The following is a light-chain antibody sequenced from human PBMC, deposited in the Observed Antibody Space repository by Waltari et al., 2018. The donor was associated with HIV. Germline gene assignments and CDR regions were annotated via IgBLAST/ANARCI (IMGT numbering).Light chain of an antibody. CDR1: FSDVGGYNY. V-gene: IGLV2-14*03. CDR3: SSYTTSSTYV. J-gene: IGLJ1*01. Sequence: QSALTQPASVSGSPGQSITISCTGTFSDVGGYNYVSWYQQHPGKAPKPMIYDVSNRPAGVFTRCAGSKSGNTASLTISGLQAEDEADYYCSSYTTSSTYVVGTGTKVTVL. CDR2: DVS.